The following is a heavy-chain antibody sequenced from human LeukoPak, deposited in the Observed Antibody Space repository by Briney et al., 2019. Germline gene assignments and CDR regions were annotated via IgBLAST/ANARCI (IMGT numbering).Heavy chain of an antibody. D-gene: IGHD2-15*01. CDR3: ARGRAALSYYMDV. Sequence: GGCLIHSFAAPGLRLSSYRGSWVRRAPGKGVGWVSRNNRDGSRTTEADWVEGRFIVSSDNARDTLGTQSNSSRAEGRAVGYCARGRAALSYYMDVWGKGTTVTISS. V-gene: IGHV3-74*01. CDR2: NNRDGSRT. J-gene: IGHJ6*03. CDR1: GLRLSSYR.